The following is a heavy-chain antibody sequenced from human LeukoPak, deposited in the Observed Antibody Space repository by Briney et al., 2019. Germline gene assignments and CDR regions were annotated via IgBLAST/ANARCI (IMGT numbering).Heavy chain of an antibody. CDR1: GYTFTGYY. J-gene: IGHJ3*02. Sequence: ASVKVSCKASGYTFTGYYMHWVRQAPGQGLEWMGIINPSGGSTSYAQKFQGRVTMTRDTSTSTVYMELSSLRSEDTAVYYCASYYYDSSGYTGVGAFDIWGQGTMVTVSS. V-gene: IGHV1-46*01. CDR3: ASYYYDSSGYTGVGAFDI. D-gene: IGHD3-22*01. CDR2: INPSGGST.